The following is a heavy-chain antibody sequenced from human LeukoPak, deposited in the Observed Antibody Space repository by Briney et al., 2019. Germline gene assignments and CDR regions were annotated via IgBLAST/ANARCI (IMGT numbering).Heavy chain of an antibody. V-gene: IGHV6-1*01. CDR1: GDSFSSNNAA. Sequence: SQTLSLTCAISGDSFSSNNAAWNWFRQSPSRGLEWLGRTYYRSKWYNDYAVSVKSRITINPDTSKNQFSLQPNSVTPEDTAVYYCARQYPGYSSGWHVDWFDPWGQGTLITVSS. D-gene: IGHD6-19*01. J-gene: IGHJ5*02. CDR2: TYYRSKWYN. CDR3: ARQYPGYSSGWHVDWFDP.